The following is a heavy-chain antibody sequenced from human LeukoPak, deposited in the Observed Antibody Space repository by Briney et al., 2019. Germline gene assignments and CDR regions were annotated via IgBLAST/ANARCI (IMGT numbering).Heavy chain of an antibody. V-gene: IGHV3-7*01. CDR3: ARDGGRRDDY. J-gene: IGHJ4*02. CDR2: INHDGSEE. Sequence: GGSLRLSCAVSGFTFSNSWMTWVRQAPGKGLQWVANINHDGSEEYHGDSVKGRFTISRDNAKNSLYLQMNSLRVEDTAVYFCARDGGRRDDYWGQGTLVTVSS. D-gene: IGHD3-16*01. CDR1: GFTFSNSW.